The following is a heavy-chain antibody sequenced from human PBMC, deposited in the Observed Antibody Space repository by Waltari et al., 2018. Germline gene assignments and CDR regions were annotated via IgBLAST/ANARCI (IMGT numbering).Heavy chain of an antibody. J-gene: IGHJ4*02. Sequence: EVQLVESGGGLIQPGGSLRLSLPASGLSVSSNYSSWVRQAPGKGLGWVSAIYSGGRTNYADSVKGRFTISRDNSKNTVYLQMNSLRTEDTAVYFCARIITGDRDYWGQGTLVTVSS. CDR2: IYSGGRT. D-gene: IGHD7-27*01. CDR1: GLSVSSNY. CDR3: ARIITGDRDY. V-gene: IGHV3-53*01.